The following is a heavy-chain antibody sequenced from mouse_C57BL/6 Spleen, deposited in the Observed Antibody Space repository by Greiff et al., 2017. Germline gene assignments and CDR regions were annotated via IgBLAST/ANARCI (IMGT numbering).Heavy chain of an antibody. V-gene: IGHV1-82*01. D-gene: IGHD2-3*01. Sequence: QVQLQQSGPELVKPGASVKISCKASGYAFSSSWMNWVKQRPGKGLEWIGRIYPGDGDTNYNGKFKGKATLTADKSSSTAYMQLSSLTSEDSAVYFCARAPGGLLLAYWGQGTLVTVSA. J-gene: IGHJ3*01. CDR3: ARAPGGLLLAY. CDR2: IYPGDGDT. CDR1: GYAFSSSW.